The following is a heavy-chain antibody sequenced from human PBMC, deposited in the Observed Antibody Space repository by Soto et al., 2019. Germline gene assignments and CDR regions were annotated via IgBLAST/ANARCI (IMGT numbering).Heavy chain of an antibody. Sequence: GESLKISCKGSGYSFTSYWIGWVRQMPGKGLEWMGIIYPGDSDTRYSPSFQGQVTISADKSISTAYLQWSSLKASDTAMYYCARFRTSSTSYYYYGMDVWRQGTTVTVSS. D-gene: IGHD2-2*01. CDR3: ARFRTSSTSYYYYGMDV. V-gene: IGHV5-51*01. CDR2: IYPGDSDT. J-gene: IGHJ6*02. CDR1: GYSFTSYW.